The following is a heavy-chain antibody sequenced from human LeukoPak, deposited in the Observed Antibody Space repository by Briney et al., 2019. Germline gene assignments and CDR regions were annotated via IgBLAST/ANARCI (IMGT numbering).Heavy chain of an antibody. CDR1: GGSVNSITYY. D-gene: IGHD3-9*01. J-gene: IGHJ4*02. V-gene: IGHV4-61*01. CDR3: ARHNADYDILTGYSHFHYYFDY. CDR2: IYYSGST. Sequence: SESLSLTCSVSGGSVNSITYYWSWIRQPPGKGLEWIGYIYYSGSTNYNPSLKSRVTISVDTSKNQFSLNLSSVTAADTAVYYCARHNADYDILTGYSHFHYYFDYWGQGSLVSVSS.